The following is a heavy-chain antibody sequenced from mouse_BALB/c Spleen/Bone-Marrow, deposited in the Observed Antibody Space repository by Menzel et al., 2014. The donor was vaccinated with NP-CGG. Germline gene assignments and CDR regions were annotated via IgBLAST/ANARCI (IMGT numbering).Heavy chain of an antibody. CDR1: GFNIKDFY. D-gene: IGHD2-4*01. J-gene: IGHJ2*01. CDR3: NIFDCSFDY. CDR2: VDPENGDT. Sequence: EVQRVESGAELVRSGASVKLSCTASGFNIKDFYMHWLRQRPEQGLEWIGWVDPENGDTECAPKFQGKATMTADTSSNTAYLQLSSLTSEDTAVYYCNIFDCSFDYWGQGTTLTVSS. V-gene: IGHV14-4*02.